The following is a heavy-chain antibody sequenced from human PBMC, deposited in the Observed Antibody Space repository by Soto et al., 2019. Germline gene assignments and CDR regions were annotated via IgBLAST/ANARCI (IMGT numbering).Heavy chain of an antibody. CDR1: GYTFTSYD. J-gene: IGHJ1*01. V-gene: IGHV1-8*01. CDR2: MNPNSGNT. D-gene: IGHD3-22*01. Sequence: QVQLVQSGAEVKKPGASVKVSCKASGYTFTSYDINWVRQATGQGLEWMGWMNPNSGNTGYAQKFQGRVSMTRNTSTSTDYMELSSLRSEDTAVYYCARGLRDSSGKEYFQHWGQGTLVTVSS. CDR3: ARGLRDSSGKEYFQH.